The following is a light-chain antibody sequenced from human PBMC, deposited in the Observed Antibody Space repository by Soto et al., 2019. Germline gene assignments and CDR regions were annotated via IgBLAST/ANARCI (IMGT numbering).Light chain of an antibody. J-gene: IGKJ2*01. Sequence: GDRVTITCRPSQRITTYLNWYQQKQGEAPKLLISTSGTLQRGVPSRFSGSGSGTDFTLTITALRPEDFATYFCQQTYSTPYTFGQGTKLEIK. CDR1: QRITTY. CDR2: TSG. CDR3: QQTYSTPYT. V-gene: IGKV1-39*01.